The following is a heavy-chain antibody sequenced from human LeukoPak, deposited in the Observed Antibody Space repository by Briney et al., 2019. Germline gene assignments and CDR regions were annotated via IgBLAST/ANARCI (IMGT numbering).Heavy chain of an antibody. J-gene: IGHJ4*02. D-gene: IGHD6-19*01. V-gene: IGHV3-23*01. CDR2: ISGGGGAIT. CDR1: GFTFSTCA. Sequence: GGSLRLSCAASGFTFSTCAMGWVRQAPGKGLEWVSSISGGGGAITYHADSVKGRLTISRDNSKNTLYLQMNSLRAEDTAVYYCAKFSGAQSSGWCFDYWGQGTLVTVSS. CDR3: AKFSGAQSSGWCFDY.